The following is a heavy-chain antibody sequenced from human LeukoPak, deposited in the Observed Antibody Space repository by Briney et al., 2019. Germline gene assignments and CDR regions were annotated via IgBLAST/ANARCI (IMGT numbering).Heavy chain of an antibody. J-gene: IGHJ3*02. Sequence: GFLRLSCAASGFTVSSNYMSWVRQAPGKGLEWVSVIYSGGSTYYADSVKGRFTISRDNSKNTLYLQMNSLRAEDTAVYYCARDRGRGAFDIWGQGTMVTVSS. V-gene: IGHV3-53*01. CDR3: ARDRGRGAFDI. CDR1: GFTVSSNY. CDR2: IYSGGST. D-gene: IGHD3-10*01.